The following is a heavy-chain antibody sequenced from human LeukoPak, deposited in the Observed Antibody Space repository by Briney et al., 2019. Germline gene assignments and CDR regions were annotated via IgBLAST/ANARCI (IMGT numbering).Heavy chain of an antibody. CDR2: INHSGST. Sequence: SETLSLTCAVYGGSFSGYYWSWIRQLPGKGLEWIGEINHSGSTNYNPSLKSRVTISVDTSKNQFSLKLSSVTAADTAVYYCARQYSSSSEGFDYWGQGTLVTVSS. V-gene: IGHV4-34*01. D-gene: IGHD6-6*01. CDR1: GGSFSGYY. J-gene: IGHJ4*02. CDR3: ARQYSSSSEGFDY.